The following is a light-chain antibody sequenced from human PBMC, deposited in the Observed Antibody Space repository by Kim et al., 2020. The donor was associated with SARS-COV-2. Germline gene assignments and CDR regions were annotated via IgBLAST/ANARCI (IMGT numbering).Light chain of an antibody. V-gene: IGLV3-9*01. CDR1: NIVTKN. CDR3: QVWDSSTWV. Sequence: SYELTQPLSVSVALGQTARITCGGNNIVTKNVHWYQQKPDQAPVLVMYRDTNRPSGIPEGFSGSNSGNTATLTISRAQAGDEADYNSQVWDSSTWVFGGGTQLTVL. J-gene: IGLJ3*02. CDR2: RDT.